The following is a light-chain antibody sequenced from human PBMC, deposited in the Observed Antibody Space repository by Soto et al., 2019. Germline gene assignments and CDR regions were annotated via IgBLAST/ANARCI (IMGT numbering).Light chain of an antibody. CDR3: QKYNSASSWT. CDR2: AAS. CDR1: QDISNY. V-gene: IGKV1-27*01. Sequence: DIQMTQSPSSLSASVGDRVTITCRASQDISNYLAWFQQKPGKAPRLLIYAASTARSGVPSRFSGSGSGTDFTLTISSLQPEDVATYYCQKYNSASSWTFGQGTKVEI. J-gene: IGKJ1*01.